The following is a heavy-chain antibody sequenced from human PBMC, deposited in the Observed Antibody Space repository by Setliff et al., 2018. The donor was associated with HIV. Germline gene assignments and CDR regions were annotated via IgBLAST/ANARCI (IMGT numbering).Heavy chain of an antibody. CDR2: INPSGGST. D-gene: IGHD1-26*01. Sequence: ASVKVSCKASGYTFTSYYLHWVRQAPGQGPEWMGTINPSGGSTGYAQKFQGRVTMTRDTSTSTVYMELSSLISEDTALYYCARDRGSYYEGSYYYYGMDVWGQGTTVTVSS. J-gene: IGHJ6*02. CDR3: ARDRGSYYEGSYYYYGMDV. CDR1: GYTFTSYY. V-gene: IGHV1-46*01.